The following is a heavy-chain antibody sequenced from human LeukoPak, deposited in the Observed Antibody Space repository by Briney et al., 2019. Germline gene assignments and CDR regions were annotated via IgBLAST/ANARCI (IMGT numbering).Heavy chain of an antibody. CDR1: GYRFSTYW. Sequence: GESLKISCKVSGYRFSTYWIAWVRQMPGKGLDFKGIIFPDDSDTRYSPSFRGQVTISVDKSINTAFLQWNSLKASDTAMYYCARQGAGASHYDDTGLPRGAFDVWGRGTMLTVSS. V-gene: IGHV5-51*01. D-gene: IGHD3-22*01. J-gene: IGHJ3*01. CDR2: IFPDDSDT. CDR3: ARQGAGASHYDDTGLPRGAFDV.